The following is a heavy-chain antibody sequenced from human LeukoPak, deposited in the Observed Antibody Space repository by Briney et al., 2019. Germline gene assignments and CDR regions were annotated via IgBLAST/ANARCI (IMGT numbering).Heavy chain of an antibody. J-gene: IGHJ4*02. CDR3: AKVGAAAGSVGDYFDY. Sequence: GGSLRLSCAASGFTFDDYAMHWVRQAPGKGLEWVSGISWNSGSIGYADSVKGRFTISRDNAKNSLYLQMNSLRAEDTALYYCAKVGAAAGSVGDYFDYWGQGTLVTVSS. CDR1: GFTFDDYA. D-gene: IGHD6-13*01. CDR2: ISWNSGSI. V-gene: IGHV3-9*01.